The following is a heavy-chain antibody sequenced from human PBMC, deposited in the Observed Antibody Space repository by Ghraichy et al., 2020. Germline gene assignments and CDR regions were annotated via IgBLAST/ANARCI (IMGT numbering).Heavy chain of an antibody. CDR1: GFTFSTYA. D-gene: IGHD2-2*01. V-gene: IGHV3-23*01. Sequence: GGSLRLSCAASGFTFSTYAMSWVRQAPGKGLEWVSAISDSGGSTYYADSVKGRFTISRDNSKNTLYLQMNSLRDEDTAVYYFAKGFGGWGTTSCSIVFDYWGQGTLVTVSS. CDR3: AKGFGGWGTTSCSIVFDY. J-gene: IGHJ4*02. CDR2: ISDSGGST.